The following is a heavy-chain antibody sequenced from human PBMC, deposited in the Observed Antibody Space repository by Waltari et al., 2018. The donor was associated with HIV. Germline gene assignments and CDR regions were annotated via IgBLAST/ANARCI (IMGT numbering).Heavy chain of an antibody. V-gene: IGHV4-4*02. Sequence: QVQLQESGPGLVKPSGTLSLTCAVSGASISAPNWWSWVRQSPGKGLEWVGEMSHSGDTNYNPSRESRVTISIDESENQLSLKVTSVTAADTAIYYCARGPTPGGSYRYLDHNWFDPWGQGTLVTVSS. D-gene: IGHD1-26*01. J-gene: IGHJ5*02. CDR1: GASISAPNW. CDR3: ARGPTPGGSYRYLDHNWFDP. CDR2: MSHSGDT.